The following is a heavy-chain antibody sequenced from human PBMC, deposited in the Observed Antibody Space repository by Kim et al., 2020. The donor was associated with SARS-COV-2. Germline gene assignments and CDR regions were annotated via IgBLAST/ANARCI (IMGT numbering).Heavy chain of an antibody. CDR3: TRGRGYDYVWGSYATDY. Sequence: VTGRFTISRDNSANTLYLQMNSLRAEDTALYYCTRGRGYDYVWGSYATDYWGQGTLVTVSS. D-gene: IGHD3-16*01. J-gene: IGHJ4*02. V-gene: IGHV3-30*01.